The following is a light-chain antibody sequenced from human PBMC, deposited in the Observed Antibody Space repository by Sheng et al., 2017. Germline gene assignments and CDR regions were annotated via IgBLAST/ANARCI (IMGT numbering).Light chain of an antibody. CDR3: QSGDTTDNTVGV. Sequence: SDELTQAPSVSVSPGQTARITCSGEQLSNQFVHWYQQKAGQAPLMVIFKDVERPSDIPERFTGSTSGTIATLTISGVRAEDEADYYCQSGDTTDNTVGVFGGGTKLT. V-gene: IGLV3-25*03. CDR2: KDV. CDR1: QLSNQF. J-gene: IGLJ2*01.